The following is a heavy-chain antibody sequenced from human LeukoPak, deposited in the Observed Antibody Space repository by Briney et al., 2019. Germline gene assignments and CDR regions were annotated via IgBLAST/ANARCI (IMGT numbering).Heavy chain of an antibody. CDR1: GGSISSYY. V-gene: IGHV4-59*12. Sequence: SETLSLTCTVSGGSISSYYWSWIRQPPGKGLEWIGYIYYSGSTNYNPSLKSRVTISVDRSKNQFSLKLSSVTAADTAVYYCARDVRYNWNYVHFDYWGQGTLVTVSS. CDR2: IYYSGST. CDR3: ARDVRYNWNYVHFDY. D-gene: IGHD1-7*01. J-gene: IGHJ4*02.